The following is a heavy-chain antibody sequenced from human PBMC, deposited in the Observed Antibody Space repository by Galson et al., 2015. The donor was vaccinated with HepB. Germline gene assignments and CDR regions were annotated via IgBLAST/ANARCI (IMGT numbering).Heavy chain of an antibody. D-gene: IGHD3-9*01. CDR3: ARSNYDILTWRPILFDY. J-gene: IGHJ4*02. Sequence: SETLSLTCTVSGGSISSYYWSWIRQPPGKGLEWIGYIYYSGSTNYNPSLKSRVTISVDTSKNQFSLKLSSVTAADTAVYYCARSNYDILTWRPILFDYWGQGTLVTVSS. CDR2: IYYSGST. CDR1: GGSISSYY. V-gene: IGHV4-59*01.